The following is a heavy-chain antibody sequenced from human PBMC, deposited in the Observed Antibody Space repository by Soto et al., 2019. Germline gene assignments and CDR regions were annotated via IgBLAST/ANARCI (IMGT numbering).Heavy chain of an antibody. D-gene: IGHD3-9*01. Sequence: SETLSLTCTVSGGSMNTYYWGWFRQPPGKGLEWVGYIYYSGSTTYSPSLKSRVTISVDTSKNQFSLKLTSLTAADTAVYYCERHPAGLRYFDYWGPGTLVTVSS. V-gene: IGHV4-59*08. J-gene: IGHJ4*02. CDR3: ERHPAGLRYFDY. CDR1: GGSMNTYY. CDR2: IYYSGST.